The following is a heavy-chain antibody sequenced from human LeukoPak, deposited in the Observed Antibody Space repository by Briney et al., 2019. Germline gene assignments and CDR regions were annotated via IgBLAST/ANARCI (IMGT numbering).Heavy chain of an antibody. Sequence: SETLSPTCTVSGGSISSYYWSWIRQPAGKGLEWIGRIYTSGSTNYNPSLKSRVTISVDKSANQFSLNLTSVTAADTAVYYCVRGGDSGYDYCFYYWGQGTLVTVSS. D-gene: IGHD3-22*01. J-gene: IGHJ4*02. V-gene: IGHV4-4*07. CDR2: IYTSGST. CDR1: GGSISSYY. CDR3: VRGGDSGYDYCFYY.